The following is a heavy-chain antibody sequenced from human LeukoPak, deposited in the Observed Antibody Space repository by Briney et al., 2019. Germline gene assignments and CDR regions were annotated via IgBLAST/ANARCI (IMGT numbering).Heavy chain of an antibody. D-gene: IGHD3-22*01. Sequence: SETLSLTCTVSGGSISSGGYYWSWIRQPPGKGLEWIGYIYTSGSTNYNPSLKSRVTISVDTSKNQFSLKLSSVTAADTAVYYCARHYDPDAFDIWGQGTMVTVSS. J-gene: IGHJ3*02. V-gene: IGHV4-61*08. CDR1: GGSISSGGYY. CDR2: IYTSGST. CDR3: ARHYDPDAFDI.